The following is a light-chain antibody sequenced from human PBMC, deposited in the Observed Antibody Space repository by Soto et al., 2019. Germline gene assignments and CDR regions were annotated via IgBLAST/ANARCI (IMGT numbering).Light chain of an antibody. J-gene: IGKJ5*01. Sequence: EVVLTQSPGTLSLSPGERATLSCRASQIFSSSYLAWYQQRPGQAPRLLIYDISSRATGIPDRFSGSVSGTDFTLTITRLEPEDFAVFYCQQYGSSEIIFGQGTRLEI. CDR1: QIFSSSY. CDR3: QQYGSSEII. CDR2: DIS. V-gene: IGKV3-20*01.